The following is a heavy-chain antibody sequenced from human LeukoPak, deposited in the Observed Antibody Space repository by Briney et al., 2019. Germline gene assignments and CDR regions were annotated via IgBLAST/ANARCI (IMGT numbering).Heavy chain of an antibody. V-gene: IGHV4-59*08. CDR3: ARVGSSWYHDY. Sequence: SETLSLTCTVSGGSISSYYWSWIRQPPGKGLEWIGYIYYSGSTNYNPSLKSRVILSLDKSANEFSLNLSSVTAADTAVYYCARVGSSWYHDYWGQGTLVTVSS. CDR2: IYYSGST. D-gene: IGHD6-13*01. CDR1: GGSISSYY. J-gene: IGHJ4*02.